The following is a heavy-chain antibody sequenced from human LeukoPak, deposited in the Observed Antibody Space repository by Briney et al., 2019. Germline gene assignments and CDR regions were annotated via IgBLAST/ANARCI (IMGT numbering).Heavy chain of an antibody. V-gene: IGHV4-34*01. Sequence: SETLSPTCAVYGGSLSGYYWTWIRQPPGKGLEWIGEINPSGSSNYNPSLKSRVTISVDTSKNQFSLKLSSVTAADTAVYYCTRGIGHWGQGTLVTVSS. CDR3: TRGIGH. J-gene: IGHJ4*02. CDR2: INPSGSS. CDR1: GGSLSGYY.